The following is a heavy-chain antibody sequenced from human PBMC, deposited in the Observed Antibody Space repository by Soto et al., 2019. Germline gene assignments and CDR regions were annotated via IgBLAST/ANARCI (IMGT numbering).Heavy chain of an antibody. CDR1: GGSITSSSYY. D-gene: IGHD3-10*01. V-gene: IGHV4-39*01. CDR2: IYYSGST. Sequence: SETLSLTCTVSGGSITSSSYYWGWIRQPPGKGLEWIGTIYYSGSTYYNPSLKSRVTISVDTSKNQFSLNLSSVTAADTAVYYCARHPHWLRAPGSYLRLSWFDPWGQGTLVT. CDR3: ARHPHWLRAPGSYLRLSWFDP. J-gene: IGHJ5*02.